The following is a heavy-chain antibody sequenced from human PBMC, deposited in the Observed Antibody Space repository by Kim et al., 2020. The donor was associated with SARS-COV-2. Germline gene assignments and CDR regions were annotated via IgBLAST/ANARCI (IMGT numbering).Heavy chain of an antibody. CDR3: ARTYYYDSSGYEDEYYFDN. V-gene: IGHV4-61*08. CDR2: IYYTGST. CDR1: GVSVSSGAYY. J-gene: IGHJ4*02. Sequence: SETLSLTCSVSGVSVSSGAYYWSWIRQPPGKGLEWIGYIYYTGSTDYNPSLKSRVTISLDTSKSQFSLKLSSVTAADTAVYYCARTYYYDSSGYEDEYYFDNWGQGTLLTVSS. D-gene: IGHD3-22*01.